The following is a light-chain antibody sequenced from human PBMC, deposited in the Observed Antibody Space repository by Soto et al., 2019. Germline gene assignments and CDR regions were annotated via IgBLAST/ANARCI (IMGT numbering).Light chain of an antibody. V-gene: IGLV2-14*03. CDR1: SSDIGNSNY. Sequence: QSALTQPASVSGSPGQSITISCTGTSSDIGNSNYVSWYQQHPGTAPRLMIYDVSNRPSGVSDRFSGSKSGTTASLAITGLQAEDEADYYCQSYDSSLSGSVFGTGTRSPS. J-gene: IGLJ1*01. CDR3: QSYDSSLSGSV. CDR2: DVS.